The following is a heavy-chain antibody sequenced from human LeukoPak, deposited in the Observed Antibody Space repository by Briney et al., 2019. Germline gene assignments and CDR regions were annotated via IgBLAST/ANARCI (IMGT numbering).Heavy chain of an antibody. J-gene: IGHJ6*02. CDR2: ISAYNGNT. D-gene: IGHD1-20*01. CDR3: ARVRYNWNLYGMDV. V-gene: IGHV1-18*01. CDR1: GYTFTSYG. Sequence: ASVKVSCKASGYTFTSYGISWVRQAPGQELEWRGWISAYNGNTNYAQKLQGRVTMTTDTSTSTAYMELRSLRSEDTAVYYCARVRYNWNLYGMDVWGQGTTVTVSS.